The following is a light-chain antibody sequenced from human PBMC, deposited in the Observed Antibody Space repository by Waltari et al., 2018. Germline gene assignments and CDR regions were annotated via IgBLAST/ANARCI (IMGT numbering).Light chain of an antibody. Sequence: QSALTQTATVSGSAGQSTTISCTGTSSDVGTYNLVSWYQQHPGKAPTLIIYAVNKRPSGVSNCFSGSKSGNTASLTISGLQAADEADYYCCSYAGSAISVFGGGTKVTVL. J-gene: IGLJ3*02. V-gene: IGLV2-23*02. CDR3: CSYAGSAISV. CDR2: AVN. CDR1: SSDVGTYNL.